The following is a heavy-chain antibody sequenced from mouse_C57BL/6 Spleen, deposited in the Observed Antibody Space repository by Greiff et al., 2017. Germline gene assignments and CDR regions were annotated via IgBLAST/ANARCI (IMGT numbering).Heavy chain of an antibody. J-gene: IGHJ2*01. V-gene: IGHV5-4*01. CDR1: GFTFSSYA. CDR3: ARDGGLQGVAGDY. CDR2: ISDGGSYT. Sequence: EVKLVESGGGLVKPGGSLKLSCAASGFTFSSYAMSWVRQTPEKRLEWVATISDGGSYTYYPDNVKGRFTISRDNAKNNLYLQMSHLKSEDTAMYYCARDGGLQGVAGDYWGQGTTLTVSS. D-gene: IGHD1-1*01.